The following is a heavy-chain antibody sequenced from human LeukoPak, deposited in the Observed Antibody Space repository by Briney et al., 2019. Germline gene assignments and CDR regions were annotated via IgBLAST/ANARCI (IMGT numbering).Heavy chain of an antibody. J-gene: IGHJ4*02. Sequence: PGGSLRLSCAASGFTFSSYWMSWVRQAPGKGLEWVANIKQDGSEKYYVDSVKGRFTISRDNAKNSLYLQMNSLRAEDTAVYYCARVQGKRWLQLRDSKYYFDYWGQGTLLTVSS. CDR1: GFTFSSYW. CDR2: IKQDGSEK. D-gene: IGHD5-24*01. V-gene: IGHV3-7*01. CDR3: ARVQGKRWLQLRDSKYYFDY.